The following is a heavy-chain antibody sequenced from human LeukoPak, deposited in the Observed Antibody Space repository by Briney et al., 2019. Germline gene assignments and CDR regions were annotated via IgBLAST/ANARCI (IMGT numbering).Heavy chain of an antibody. V-gene: IGHV3-23*01. CDR3: AKSDCGSDGCKLLNY. J-gene: IGHJ4*02. CDR1: GFMFSHYT. D-gene: IGHD2-21*01. Sequence: GGSLRLSCAASGFMFSHYTMAWVRQAPGKGLEWVSSISGSGDATRYADSLMGRFSISRDNSKNTVSLQMNSLRAEDTAVYFCAKSDCGSDGCKLLNYWGQGTLVTASS. CDR2: ISGSGDAT.